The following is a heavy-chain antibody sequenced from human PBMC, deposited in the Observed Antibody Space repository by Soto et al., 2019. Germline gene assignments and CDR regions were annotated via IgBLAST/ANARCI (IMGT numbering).Heavy chain of an antibody. Sequence: EVQLVESGGGLVMPGGSLRLSCIASGFSFSTYSTNWVRQAPGKGLEWVSSIRRSGDYTYYADSLKGRFTISRDNAKNSLSLQMISLRAEDTAVYYCARSTSLGGMDVWGQGTTVTVSS. CDR3: ARSTSLGGMDV. V-gene: IGHV3-21*01. D-gene: IGHD1-1*01. CDR2: IRRSGDYT. J-gene: IGHJ6*02. CDR1: GFSFSTYS.